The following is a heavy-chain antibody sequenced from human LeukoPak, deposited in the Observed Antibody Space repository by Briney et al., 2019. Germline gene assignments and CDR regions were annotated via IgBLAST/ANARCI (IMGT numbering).Heavy chain of an antibody. CDR1: GYTFTSYD. Sequence: GASVKVSCKASGYTFTSYDTNWVRQGTGQGLEWVGWMNPNSGNTGYAQKFQGRVSMTWNTSISTAYMELSSLKSEDTAVYYCAKIGAAARRTPNPRWFDPWGQGTLVTVSS. V-gene: IGHV1-8*01. J-gene: IGHJ5*02. D-gene: IGHD6-6*01. CDR2: MNPNSGNT. CDR3: AKIGAAARRTPNPRWFDP.